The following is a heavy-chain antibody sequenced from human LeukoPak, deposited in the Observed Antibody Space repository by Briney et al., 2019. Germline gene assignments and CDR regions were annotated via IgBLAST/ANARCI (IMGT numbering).Heavy chain of an antibody. Sequence: GGSLRLSCAASGFTFSSYAMSWVRQAPGKGLEWVANIKQDGSEKYYVDSVKGRFTISRDNAKNSLYLQMNSLRAEDTAVYYCARDQYYYDSSGYPDYYYGMDVWGQGTTVTVSS. J-gene: IGHJ6*02. D-gene: IGHD3-22*01. V-gene: IGHV3-7*01. CDR1: GFTFSSYA. CDR2: IKQDGSEK. CDR3: ARDQYYYDSSGYPDYYYGMDV.